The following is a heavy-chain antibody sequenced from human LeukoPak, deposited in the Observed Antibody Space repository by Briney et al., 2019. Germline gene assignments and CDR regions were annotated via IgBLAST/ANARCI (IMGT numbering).Heavy chain of an antibody. CDR3: VYRGDTYAYDH. J-gene: IGHJ4*02. CDR1: GYNFISYY. D-gene: IGHD5-18*01. Sequence: ASVKVSCKASGYNFISYYMHWVRQAPGQGLEWMGWINPKSGDTNYAQSFKGRVTLTRDASISTAYMDVNRLIFDDTAIYYCVYRGDTYAYDHWGQGSLVTVSS. CDR2: INPKSGDT. V-gene: IGHV1-2*02.